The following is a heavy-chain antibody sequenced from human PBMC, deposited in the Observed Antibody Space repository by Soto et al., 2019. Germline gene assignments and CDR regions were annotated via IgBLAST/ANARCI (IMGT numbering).Heavy chain of an antibody. J-gene: IGHJ4*02. CDR2: ISGDGSNT. Sequence: GGSLRLSCAVSGFTFSDYGMAWDRQSPGKGLEWISTISGDGSNTHYADSVQGRFSTSRDNSRSTLNLQMNTLSVEDTAIYYCATVGGYDLYYFDYWGQGTLVTVSS. CDR1: GFTFSDYG. CDR3: ATVGGYDLYYFDY. D-gene: IGHD5-12*01. V-gene: IGHV3-23*01.